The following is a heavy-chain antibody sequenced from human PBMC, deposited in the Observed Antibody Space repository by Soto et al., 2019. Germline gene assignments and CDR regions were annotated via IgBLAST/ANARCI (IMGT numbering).Heavy chain of an antibody. D-gene: IGHD6-25*01. CDR2: ISSGSSTI. CDR1: GFRFNDYY. J-gene: IGHJ4*02. CDR3: ATSSGALAASFPYYFDY. Sequence: QVQLVESGGGLVKPGGSLRLSGAAAGFRFNDYYMTWIRQAPGKGLEWVSYISSGSSTIYYAHSVKGRFTISRDNAKNSLYLQMNSLRAEDTAVYYCATSSGALAASFPYYFDYWGQGTLVTVSS. V-gene: IGHV3-11*01.